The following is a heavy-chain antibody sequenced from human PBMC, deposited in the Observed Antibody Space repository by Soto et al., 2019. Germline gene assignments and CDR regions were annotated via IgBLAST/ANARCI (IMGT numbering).Heavy chain of an antibody. CDR3: ARLTTRGNYYYGMDV. CDR1: GYTFTGYY. J-gene: IGHJ6*02. Sequence: ASVKVSCKASGYTFTGYYMHWVRQAPGQGLEWMGWTNPNSGGTNYAQKFQGRVTMTRDTSISTAYMELSRLRSDDTAVYYCARLTTRGNYYYGMDVWGQGTTVTVSS. V-gene: IGHV1-2*02. D-gene: IGHD4-17*01. CDR2: TNPNSGGT.